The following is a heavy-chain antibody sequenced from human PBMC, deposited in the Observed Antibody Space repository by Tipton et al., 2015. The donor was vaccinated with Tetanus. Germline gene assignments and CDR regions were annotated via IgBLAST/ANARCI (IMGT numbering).Heavy chain of an antibody. D-gene: IGHD3-3*01. CDR1: GGSVRSGDYQ. Sequence: TLSLTCTVSGGSVRSGDYQWNWIRQPPGKGLEWLAYISYSGSTNSNYALKSRITISRDTSKNQISPKLTSVTAADTALYYCARANYNFPKKGPFDSWGQGTLVIVSS. CDR3: ARANYNFPKKGPFDS. J-gene: IGHJ4*02. V-gene: IGHV4-61*08. CDR2: ISYSGST.